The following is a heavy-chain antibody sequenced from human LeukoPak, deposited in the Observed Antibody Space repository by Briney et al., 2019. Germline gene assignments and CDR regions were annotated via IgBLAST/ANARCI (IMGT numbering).Heavy chain of an antibody. D-gene: IGHD1-14*01. J-gene: IGHJ4*02. CDR2: IYYSGST. V-gene: IGHV4-39*01. CDR3: ARGGKPGVDY. CDR1: GGSISSSSYY. Sequence: PSETLSLTCTVSGGSISSSSYYWGWIRQPPGKGLEWIGSIYYSGSTYYNPSLKSRVTISVDTSKNQFSLKLSSVTAADTAVYYCARGGKPGVDYWGQGTLVTVSS.